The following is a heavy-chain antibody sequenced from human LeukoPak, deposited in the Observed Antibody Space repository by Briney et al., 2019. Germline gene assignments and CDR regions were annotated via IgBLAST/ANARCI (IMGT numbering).Heavy chain of an antibody. CDR3: AKDDGAIDY. CDR2: ITWDGDST. Sequence: PGGSLRLSCAASGFIFDDYAMNWVRQAPGKGLEWVSLITWDGDSTYYADSVKGRFTISRDNSKNSLYLQMDSLRADDTALYYCAKDDGAIDYWGQGTLVTVSS. V-gene: IGHV3-43D*03. CDR1: GFIFDDYA. J-gene: IGHJ4*02. D-gene: IGHD4-17*01.